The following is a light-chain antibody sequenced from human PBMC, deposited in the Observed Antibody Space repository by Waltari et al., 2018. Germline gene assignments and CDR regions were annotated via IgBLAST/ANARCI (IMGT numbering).Light chain of an antibody. CDR3: QQYNSYSRT. J-gene: IGKJ1*01. V-gene: IGKV1-5*03. Sequence: DIQMTQSPSTLSASVGDRVTTTCRASQSVSIWLAWYQQKPGKAPNLLIYKASTLESGVPSRFSGSGSGTEFTLTISSLQPDDFATYYCQQYNSYSRTFGQGTKVEI. CDR2: KAS. CDR1: QSVSIW.